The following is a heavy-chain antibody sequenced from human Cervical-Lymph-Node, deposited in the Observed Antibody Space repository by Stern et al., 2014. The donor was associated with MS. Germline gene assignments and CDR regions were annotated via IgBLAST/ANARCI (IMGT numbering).Heavy chain of an antibody. J-gene: IGHJ3*02. Sequence: VQLVQSGAEVKKTGASVKVSCQASGYTFTSYGISWVRQAPGQGLAWMGWISAYNGNPTYAQKLQGIVTMTTDTSTSTAYMELRSLRSDDTAVYYCARGLLGSENAFDIWGQGTMVTVSS. D-gene: IGHD2-15*01. CDR2: ISAYNGNP. V-gene: IGHV1-18*01. CDR1: GYTFTSYG. CDR3: ARGLLGSENAFDI.